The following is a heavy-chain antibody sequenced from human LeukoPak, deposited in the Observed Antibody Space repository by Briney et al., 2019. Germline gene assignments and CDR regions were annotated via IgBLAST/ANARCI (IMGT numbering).Heavy chain of an antibody. CDR3: ARRQYRSSWYYFDY. D-gene: IGHD6-13*01. CDR1: GFSLSSYW. Sequence: GGSLRLSCAASGFSLSSYWMHWVRQAPGKGLVWVSRIKSDGSTTNYADSVKGRFTISRDNAKNTLYLQMNSLRAEDTAVYYCARRQYRSSWYYFDYWGQGTLVTVSS. J-gene: IGHJ4*02. V-gene: IGHV3-74*01. CDR2: IKSDGSTT.